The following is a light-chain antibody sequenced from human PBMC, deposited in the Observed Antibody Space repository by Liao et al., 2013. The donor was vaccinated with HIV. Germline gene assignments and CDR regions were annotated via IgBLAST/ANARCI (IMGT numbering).Light chain of an antibody. V-gene: IGLV3-1*01. CDR3: QAWDSNTYVV. J-gene: IGLJ2*01. Sequence: SYELTQPPSVSVSPGQTASITCSGDKLGDKYACWYQQKPGQSPVLVIYQDSKRPSGIPERFSGSNSGNTATLTISGTQAMDEADYYCQAWDSNTYVVFG. CDR2: QDS. CDR1: KLGDKY.